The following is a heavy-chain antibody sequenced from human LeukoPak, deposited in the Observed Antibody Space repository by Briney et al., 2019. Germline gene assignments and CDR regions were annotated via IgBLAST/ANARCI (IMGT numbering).Heavy chain of an antibody. Sequence: GGSLRLSCAASGFTFSDYSMSWIRQAPGKGLEWVSYISSSGSTIYYADSVKGRFTISRDNAKNSLYLQMNSLRAEDTAVYYCARGNYYYDTSGYYTLTYWGQGTLVTVSS. CDR3: ARGNYYYDTSGYYTLTY. CDR2: ISSSGSTI. CDR1: GFTFSDYS. D-gene: IGHD3-22*01. J-gene: IGHJ4*02. V-gene: IGHV3-11*01.